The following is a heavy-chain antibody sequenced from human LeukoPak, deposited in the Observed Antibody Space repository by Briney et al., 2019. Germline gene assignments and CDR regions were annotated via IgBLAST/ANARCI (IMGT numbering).Heavy chain of an antibody. V-gene: IGHV1-46*01. CDR3: ASGYSGYDSYFDY. CDR2: INPSGGST. Sequence: ASVKVSCKASGYTFTGYYMHWVRQAPGQGLEWMGIINPSGGSTSYAQKFQGRVTMTRDTSTSIVYMELSSLRSEDTAVYYCASGYSGYDSYFDYWGQGTLVTVSS. D-gene: IGHD5-12*01. J-gene: IGHJ4*02. CDR1: GYTFTGYY.